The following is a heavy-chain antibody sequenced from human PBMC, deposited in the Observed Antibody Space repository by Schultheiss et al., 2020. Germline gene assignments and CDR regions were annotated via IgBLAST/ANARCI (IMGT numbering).Heavy chain of an antibody. CDR1: GGSISSGGYY. D-gene: IGHD3-10*01. J-gene: IGHJ4*02. V-gene: IGHV4-31*03. CDR3: ARDRRRGDYFGY. CDR2: IYYSGST. Sequence: SQTLSLTCTVSGGSISSGGYYWSWIRQHPGKGLEWIGYIYYSGSTYYNPSLKSRVTISVDTSKNQFSLKLSSVTAADTAVYYCARDRRRGDYFGYWGQGTLVNVSS.